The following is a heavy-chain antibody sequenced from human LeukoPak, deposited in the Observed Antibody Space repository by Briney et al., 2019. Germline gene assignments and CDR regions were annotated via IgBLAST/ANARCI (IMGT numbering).Heavy chain of an antibody. J-gene: IGHJ4*02. V-gene: IGHV3-7*01. CDR1: GFTFSSYW. Sequence: GGSLRLSCAASGFTFSSYWMSWVRQAPGKGLEWVANIKQDGSEKYSVDSVKGRFTISRDNAKNSLYLQMNSLRAEDTAVYYCSRQTRRDGYNYDYWGQGTLVTVSS. CDR2: IKQDGSEK. CDR3: SRQTRRDGYNYDY. D-gene: IGHD5-24*01.